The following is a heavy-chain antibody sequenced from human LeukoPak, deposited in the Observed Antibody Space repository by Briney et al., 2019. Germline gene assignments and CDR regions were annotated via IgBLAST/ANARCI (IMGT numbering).Heavy chain of an antibody. CDR2: INPNSGGT. Sequence: GASVKVSCKASGYTFTGYYMHWVRQAPGQGLEWMGWINPNSGGTNYAQKFQGRVTMTRDTSISTAYMELSRLRSDDTAVYYCARARGVVIIGFDYWGQGTLVTVSS. J-gene: IGHJ4*02. D-gene: IGHD3-3*01. CDR1: GYTFTGYY. CDR3: ARARGVVIIGFDY. V-gene: IGHV1-2*02.